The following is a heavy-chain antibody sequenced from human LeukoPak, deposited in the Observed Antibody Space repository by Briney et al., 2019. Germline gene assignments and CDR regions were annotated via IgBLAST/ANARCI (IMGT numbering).Heavy chain of an antibody. D-gene: IGHD3-10*01. J-gene: IGHJ5*02. CDR2: IKQDGSEK. V-gene: IGHV3-7*01. CDR3: ARDIWFGELAAFDP. Sequence: GGSLRLSCAASGFTFSSYWMSWVRQAPGKGLEWVANIKQDGSEKYYVDPVKGRFTISRDNAKNSLYLQMNSLRAEDTAVYYCARDIWFGELAAFDPWGQGTLVTVSS. CDR1: GFTFSSYW.